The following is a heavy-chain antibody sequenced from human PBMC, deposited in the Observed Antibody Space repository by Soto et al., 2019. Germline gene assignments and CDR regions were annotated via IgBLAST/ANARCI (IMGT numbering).Heavy chain of an antibody. CDR2: ISSDETSI. D-gene: IGHD4-17*01. CDR1: GFTFSNYW. V-gene: IGHV3-74*01. J-gene: IGHJ4*02. Sequence: EVQLVESGGGLVQPGGSLRLSCAASGFTFSNYWMHWVRQAPGKGLVWVSRISSDETSISYADSVKGRFTISRDNARNTLYLQMNSLRAEDTAVYYCARDRYGDIDYWGQGTLVTVSS. CDR3: ARDRYGDIDY.